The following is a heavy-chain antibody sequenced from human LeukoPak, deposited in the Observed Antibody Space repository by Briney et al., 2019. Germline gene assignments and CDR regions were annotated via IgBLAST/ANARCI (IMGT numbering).Heavy chain of an antibody. CDR2: IYYSGST. J-gene: IGHJ4*02. CDR1: GGSISSYY. V-gene: IGHV4-59*12. Sequence: SETLSLTCTVSGGSISSYYWSWIRQPPGKGLEWIGYIYYSGSTNYNPSLKSRVTISVDTSKNQFSLRLTSVTAADTAVYYCARGSSWLGGGDYWGQGTLVTVSS. D-gene: IGHD6-13*01. CDR3: ARGSSWLGGGDY.